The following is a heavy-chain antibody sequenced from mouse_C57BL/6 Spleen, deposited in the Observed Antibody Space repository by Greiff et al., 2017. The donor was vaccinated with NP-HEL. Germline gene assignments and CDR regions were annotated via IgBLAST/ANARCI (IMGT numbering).Heavy chain of an antibody. CDR3: AREHYGSSFGYFDY. D-gene: IGHD1-1*01. V-gene: IGHV5-4*01. CDR2: ISDGGSYT. Sequence: EVQLQESGGGLVKPGGSLKLSCAASGFTFSSYAMSWVRQTPEKRLEWVATISDGGSYTYYPDNVKGRFTISRDNAKNNLYLQMSHLKSEDTAMYYCAREHYGSSFGYFDYWGQGTTLTVSS. CDR1: GFTFSSYA. J-gene: IGHJ2*01.